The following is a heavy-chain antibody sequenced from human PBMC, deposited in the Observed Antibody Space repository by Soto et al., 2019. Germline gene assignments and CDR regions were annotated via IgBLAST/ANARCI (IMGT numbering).Heavy chain of an antibody. CDR3: ARELSAAAGTYYYYYYGMDV. D-gene: IGHD6-13*01. J-gene: IGHJ6*02. CDR1: GFTFSDHY. CDR2: TRNKANSYTT. V-gene: IGHV3-72*01. Sequence: PGGSLRLSCAASGFTFSDHYMDWVRQAPGKGLEWVGRTRNKANSYTTEYAASVKGRFTISRDDSKNSLYLQMNSLKTEDTAVYYCARELSAAAGTYYYYYYGMDVWGQGTTVTVSS.